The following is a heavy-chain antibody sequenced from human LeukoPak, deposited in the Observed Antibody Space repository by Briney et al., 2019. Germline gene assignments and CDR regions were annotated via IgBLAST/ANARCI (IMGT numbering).Heavy chain of an antibody. J-gene: IGHJ4*02. V-gene: IGHV4-61*02. CDR1: GGSISSGSYY. D-gene: IGHD3-22*01. CDR3: AIEPYSYYYDSSGHFDY. CDR2: IYASGST. Sequence: SQTLSLTCTVSGGSISSGSYYWSWIRQPAGKGLEWIGRIYASGSTNYNPSLKSRVTISVDTSKNQFSLKLSSVTAADTAVYYCAIEPYSYYYDSSGHFDYWGQGTLVTVSS.